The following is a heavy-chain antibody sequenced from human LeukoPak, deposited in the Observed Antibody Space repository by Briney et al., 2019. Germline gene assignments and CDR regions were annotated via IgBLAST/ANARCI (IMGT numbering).Heavy chain of an antibody. CDR3: ARSGPHGGWYYFDY. D-gene: IGHD6-19*01. CDR2: TYYGGST. Sequence: SETLSLTCTVSGDSIGSGGYYWSWIRHHPGKGLEWIGYTYYGGSTYYTPTLESRVSISIDTSAYQFSLKLSSVTAADTAVYYCARSGPHGGWYYFDYWGQGTLVTVSS. V-gene: IGHV4-31*03. J-gene: IGHJ4*02. CDR1: GDSIGSGGYY.